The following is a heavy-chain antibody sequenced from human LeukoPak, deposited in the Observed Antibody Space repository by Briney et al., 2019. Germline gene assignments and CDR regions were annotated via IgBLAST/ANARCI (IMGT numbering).Heavy chain of an antibody. Sequence: PGGSLRLSCAASRFSFSNYWMHWVRQAPGKGLEWVSAISSSGGGTYYADSVKGRFTISRDNSKNTLYLQMNSLRAEDTAIYYCAKAYYYDSSGYYYLIFDYWGQGTLVTVSS. D-gene: IGHD3-22*01. J-gene: IGHJ4*02. CDR3: AKAYYYDSSGYYYLIFDY. V-gene: IGHV3-23*01. CDR2: ISSSGGGT. CDR1: RFSFSNYW.